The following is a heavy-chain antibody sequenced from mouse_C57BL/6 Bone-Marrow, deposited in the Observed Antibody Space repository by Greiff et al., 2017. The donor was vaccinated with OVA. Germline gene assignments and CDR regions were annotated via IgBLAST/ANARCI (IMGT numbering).Heavy chain of an antibody. CDR3: ARSERLRDYFDY. CDR1: GYTFTDYY. D-gene: IGHD2-2*01. J-gene: IGHJ2*01. CDR2: IYPGSGNI. Sequence: QVQLQQSGAELVRPGASVKLSCKASGYTFTDYYISWVKQRPGQGLEWIARIYPGSGNIYYNEKFKGKATLTAAKSSSTADMQLSSLTSDDSAVYFCARSERLRDYFDYWGQGTTLTVSS. V-gene: IGHV1-76*01.